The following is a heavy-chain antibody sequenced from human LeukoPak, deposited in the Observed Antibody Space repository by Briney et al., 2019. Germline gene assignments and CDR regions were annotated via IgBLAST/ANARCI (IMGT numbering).Heavy chain of an antibody. CDR1: GYTFSDYW. D-gene: IGHD4-17*01. V-gene: IGHV3-21*01. CDR2: ISSSSSYI. Sequence: GGSLRLSCAASGYTFSDYWMSWVRQAPGKGLEWVSSISSSSSYIYYADSVEGRFTISRDNAKNSLYLQMNSLRAEDTAVYYCARDYGDYGGLGYWGQGTLVTVSS. J-gene: IGHJ4*02. CDR3: ARDYGDYGGLGY.